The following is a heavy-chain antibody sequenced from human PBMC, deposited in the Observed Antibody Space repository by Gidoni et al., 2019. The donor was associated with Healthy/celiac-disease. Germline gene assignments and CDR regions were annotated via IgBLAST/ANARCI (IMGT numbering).Heavy chain of an antibody. CDR2: ISGSCGST. CDR1: GFTFSSYA. CDR3: AKGAGHIVATGPGDY. V-gene: IGHV3-23*01. J-gene: IGHJ4*02. Sequence: EVQLLESGGGLVQPGGSLRLSCAASGFTFSSYAMSCVRQAPGKGLEWVSAISGSCGSTYYADSVKGRFTISRDNSKNTLYLQMNSLRAEDTAVYYCAKGAGHIVATGPGDYWGQGTLVTVSS. D-gene: IGHD5-12*01.